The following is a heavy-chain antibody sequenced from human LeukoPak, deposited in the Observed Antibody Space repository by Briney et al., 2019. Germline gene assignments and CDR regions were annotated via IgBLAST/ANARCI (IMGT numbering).Heavy chain of an antibody. D-gene: IGHD3-10*01. CDR1: GASVSSASY. Sequence: PSETLSLTCTVSGASVSSASYWSWIRQPPGKGVEWIAHIYNGVNTNYNPSLKSRVTISVDTSKNQFSLKLSSVTAADTAVYYCARGRLTMVRGVIVYYFDYWGQGTLVTVSS. CDR3: ARGRLTMVRGVIVYYFDY. V-gene: IGHV4-61*01. CDR2: IYNGVNT. J-gene: IGHJ4*02.